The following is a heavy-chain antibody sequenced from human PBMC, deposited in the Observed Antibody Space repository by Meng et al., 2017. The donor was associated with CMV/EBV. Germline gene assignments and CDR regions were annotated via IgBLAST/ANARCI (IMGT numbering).Heavy chain of an antibody. CDR2: INHSGST. CDR3: ARGGGYCSSTSCYQRRYWYFDL. V-gene: IGHV4-34*01. Sequence: YYWSWIRQPPGKGLEWIGEINHSGSTHYTPSLKSRVTISVDTSKNQFSLKLSSVTAADTAVYYCARGGGYCSSTSCYQRRYWYFDLWGRGTLVTVSS. J-gene: IGHJ2*01. D-gene: IGHD2-2*01. CDR1: YY.